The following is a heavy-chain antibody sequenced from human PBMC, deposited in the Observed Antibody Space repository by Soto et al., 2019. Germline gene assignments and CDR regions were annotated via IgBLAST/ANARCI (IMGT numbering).Heavy chain of an antibody. D-gene: IGHD3-10*01. CDR3: ARDYGYGSGSYYPYGMDV. Sequence: SETLSLTCTVSGGSISSGGYYWSWVRQHPGKGLEWIGYIYYSGSTYYNPSLKSRVTISVDTSKNQFSLKLSSVTAADTAVYYCARDYGYGSGSYYPYGMDVWGQGTTVTVS. J-gene: IGHJ6*02. V-gene: IGHV4-31*03. CDR2: IYYSGST. CDR1: GGSISSGGYY.